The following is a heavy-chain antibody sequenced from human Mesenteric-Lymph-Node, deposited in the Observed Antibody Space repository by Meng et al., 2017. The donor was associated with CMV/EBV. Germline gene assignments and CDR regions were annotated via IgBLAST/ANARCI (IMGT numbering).Heavy chain of an antibody. CDR2: IYWDDEK. CDR1: LDTSAVG. Sequence: LDTSAVGGGWISQHPGKALECLELIYWDDEKRYSPSLNSRIAISKDTSKNQVVLTMTNMDPADTATYYCAHQTYTLWSAYYRGKGFDYWGQGTLVTVSS. CDR3: AHQTYTLWSAYYRGKGFDY. J-gene: IGHJ4*02. V-gene: IGHV2-5*02. D-gene: IGHD3-3*01.